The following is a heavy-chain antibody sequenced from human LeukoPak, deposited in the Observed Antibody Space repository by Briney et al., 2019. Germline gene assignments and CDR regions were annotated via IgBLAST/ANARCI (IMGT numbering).Heavy chain of an antibody. Sequence: GGSLRLSCAASGFTLSDYYMSWIRQAPGKGLEWVSYISSSGSTIYYADSVKGRFTISRDNAKNSLYLQMNSLRAEDTAVYYCARDFTYYYGSGSYYPLKYYYYGMDVWGQGTTVTVSS. CDR3: ARDFTYYYGSGSYYPLKYYYYGMDV. CDR1: GFTLSDYY. V-gene: IGHV3-11*01. J-gene: IGHJ6*02. CDR2: ISSSGSTI. D-gene: IGHD3-10*01.